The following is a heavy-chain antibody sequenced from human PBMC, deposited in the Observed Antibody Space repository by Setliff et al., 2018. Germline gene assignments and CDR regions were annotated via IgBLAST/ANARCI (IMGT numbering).Heavy chain of an antibody. J-gene: IGHJ4*02. CDR1: GGSISSGGYY. D-gene: IGHD6-19*01. CDR3: ARSSQSGWPVSGY. CDR2: IYYSGSTS. V-gene: IGHV4-31*03. Sequence: PSETLSLTCTVSGGSISSGGYYWSWIRQHPGKGLEWIGYIYYSGSTSYYNPSLKSRVTISVDTSKNQFSLKLSSVTAADTAVYYCARSSQSGWPVSGYWGQGTLVTVSS.